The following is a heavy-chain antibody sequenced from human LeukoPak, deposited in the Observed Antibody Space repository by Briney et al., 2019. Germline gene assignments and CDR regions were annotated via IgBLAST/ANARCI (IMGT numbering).Heavy chain of an antibody. V-gene: IGHV1-18*01. J-gene: IGHJ4*02. CDR1: GYTFKTYS. CDR2: ISAYNGDT. Sequence: ASVKVSCRASGYTFKTYSFTWVRQAPGQGLEWMGRISAYNGDTNYAQKFQGRVALTADTLTRTGYMELTSLRSDDTAVYYCAFRGVIPNYFDYWGQGSLVTVSS. CDR3: AFRGVIPNYFDY. D-gene: IGHD3-10*01.